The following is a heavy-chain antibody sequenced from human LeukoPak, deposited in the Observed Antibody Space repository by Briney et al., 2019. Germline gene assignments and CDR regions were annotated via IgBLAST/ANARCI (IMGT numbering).Heavy chain of an antibody. D-gene: IGHD3-22*01. Sequence: GGSLRLSCAASGFSFTSYAMSWVRQAQGKGLEWVSAVSRSGGATYHADSVKGRFTISRDNSKSTVYLEMNSLRAEDTAVYFCAKAYYYDSSGYYQGGAFDIWGQGTMVTVSS. CDR3: AKAYYYDSSGYYQGGAFDI. V-gene: IGHV3-23*01. CDR1: GFSFTSYA. J-gene: IGHJ3*02. CDR2: VSRSGGAT.